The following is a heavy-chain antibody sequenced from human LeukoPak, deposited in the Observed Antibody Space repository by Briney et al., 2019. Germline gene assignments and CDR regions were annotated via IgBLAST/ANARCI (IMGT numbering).Heavy chain of an antibody. D-gene: IGHD3-10*01. J-gene: IGHJ4*02. CDR2: LSSSGRTI. V-gene: IGHV3-48*03. CDR3: ASGAQSDY. CDR1: GFTFSSLE. Sequence: EGPQRLSCGPSGFTFSSLEINGLPKARGKGVQWVSYLSSSGRTIYYADSVKGRFTISTDNAKKSLYLQINSLRAEDTAVYYCASGAQSDYWGQGTVVRVSS.